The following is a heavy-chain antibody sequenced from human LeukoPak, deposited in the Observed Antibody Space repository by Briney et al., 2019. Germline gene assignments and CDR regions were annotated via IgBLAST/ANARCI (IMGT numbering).Heavy chain of an antibody. D-gene: IGHD3-10*01. CDR1: GFTFSDYY. CDR2: ISNSGNTI. V-gene: IGHV3-11*01. J-gene: IGHJ6*03. CDR3: AKGDFYGSGRDYYYYMDV. Sequence: GGSLRLSCAASGFTFSDYYMSWVRQAPGKGLEWVSYISNSGNTIYYADSVKGRFTISRDNSKNTLYLQMNSLRAEDTAVYNCAKGDFYGSGRDYYYYMDVWGKGTTVTISS.